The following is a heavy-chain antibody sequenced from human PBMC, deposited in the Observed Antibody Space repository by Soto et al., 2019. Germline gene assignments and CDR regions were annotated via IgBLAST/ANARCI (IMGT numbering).Heavy chain of an antibody. CDR1: GGSLSSSSYY. D-gene: IGHD4-17*01. Sequence: SETLSLTCTVSGGSLSSSSYYCGLIRQPPGKGLEWIGSIYYSGSTYYNPSLKNRVTISVDTSKNQFSLKLSSVTAADTAVYYCARRSTVTTKMVYFDYWGQGTLVTVSS. V-gene: IGHV4-39*01. CDR3: ARRSTVTTKMVYFDY. CDR2: IYYSGST. J-gene: IGHJ4*02.